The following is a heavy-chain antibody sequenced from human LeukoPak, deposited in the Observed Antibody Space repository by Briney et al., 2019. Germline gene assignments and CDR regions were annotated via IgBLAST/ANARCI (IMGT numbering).Heavy chain of an antibody. V-gene: IGHV4-39*01. Sequence: SETLSLTCTVSGGSISSSSYYWGWIRQPPGKGLEWIGSIDYSGTIYYNPSLESRVTISVDTSKNQFSLKLSSVTAADTAVYYCASQKDGYSFDYWGQGTLVTVSS. CDR3: ASQKDGYSFDY. D-gene: IGHD5-24*01. J-gene: IGHJ4*02. CDR1: GGSISSSSYY. CDR2: IDYSGTI.